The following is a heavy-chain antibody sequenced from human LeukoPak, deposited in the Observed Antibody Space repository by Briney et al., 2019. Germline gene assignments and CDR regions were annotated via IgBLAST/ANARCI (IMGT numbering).Heavy chain of an antibody. CDR1: GYSFTTYW. J-gene: IGHJ3*02. CDR3: ARRDDAFDI. CDR2: IYPGESDT. Sequence: GESLKISCKGSGYSFTTYWIGWVRQMPGKGLELLGVIYPGESDTRYSPSFQGQVTISADRSISTAYLQWSSLKASDTAMYYCARRDDAFDIWGQGTMVTVSS. V-gene: IGHV5-51*01.